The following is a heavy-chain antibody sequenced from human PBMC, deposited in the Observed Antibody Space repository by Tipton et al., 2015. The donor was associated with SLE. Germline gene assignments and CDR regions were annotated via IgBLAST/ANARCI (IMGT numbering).Heavy chain of an antibody. CDR1: GGSINSYY. CDR2: IYYSGST. V-gene: IGHV4-59*12. Sequence: TLSLTCTVPGGSINSYYWSWIRQPPGKGLEWIGYIYYSGSTNYKPSLKSRVTISVDTSKNQFSLKLSSVTAADTAVYYCARKRNGMGIWGQGTMVTVSS. J-gene: IGHJ3*02. CDR3: ARKRNGMGI. D-gene: IGHD5-24*01.